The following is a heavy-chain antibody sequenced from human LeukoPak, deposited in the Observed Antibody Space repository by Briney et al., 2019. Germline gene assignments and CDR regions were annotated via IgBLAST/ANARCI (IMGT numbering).Heavy chain of an antibody. V-gene: IGHV3-30*04. CDR1: GFTFSSYA. D-gene: IGHD3-10*01. CDR3: ARDFTTMVRGVITPYFDY. J-gene: IGHJ4*02. Sequence: GGSLRLSCAASGFTFSSYAMHWVRQAPVKGLEWVAVISYDGSNKYYADSVKGRFTISRDNSKNTLYLQMNSLRAEDTAVYYCARDFTTMVRGVITPYFDYWGQGTLVTVSS. CDR2: ISYDGSNK.